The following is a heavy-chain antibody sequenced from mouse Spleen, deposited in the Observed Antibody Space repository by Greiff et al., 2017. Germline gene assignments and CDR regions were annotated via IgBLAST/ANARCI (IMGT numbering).Heavy chain of an antibody. D-gene: IGHD1-1*01. V-gene: IGHV5-6-4*01. CDR3: TRDYYGSSYVDYFDY. Sequence: DVHLVESGGGLVKLGGSLKLSCAASGLTFSSYTMSWVRQTPEERLEWVATISSGGSYTYYPDSVKGRFTISRDNAKNTLYLQMSSLKSEDTAMYYCTRDYYGSSYVDYFDYWGQGTTLTVSS. CDR2: ISSGGSYT. CDR1: GLTFSSYT. J-gene: IGHJ2*01.